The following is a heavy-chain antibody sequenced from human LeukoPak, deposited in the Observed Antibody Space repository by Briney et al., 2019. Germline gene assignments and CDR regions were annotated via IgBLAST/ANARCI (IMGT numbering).Heavy chain of an antibody. J-gene: IGHJ5*02. Sequence: ASVKVSCKASGYTFTGYYMHWVRQAPGQGLEWMGWINPNSGGTNYAQKFQGRVTMTRDTSISTAYMELSRLRSDDTAVYYCARAPPYCSSTSCSPGWFDPWGQGTLVTVSS. CDR2: INPNSGGT. V-gene: IGHV1-2*02. CDR3: ARAPPYCSSTSCSPGWFDP. D-gene: IGHD2-2*01. CDR1: GYTFTGYY.